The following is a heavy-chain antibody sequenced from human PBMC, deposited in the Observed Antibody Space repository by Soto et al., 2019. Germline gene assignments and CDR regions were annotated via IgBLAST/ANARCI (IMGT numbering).Heavy chain of an antibody. J-gene: IGHJ6*02. D-gene: IGHD2-15*01. CDR1: GFTIDDYA. Sequence: GGSLTLSCAASGFTIDDYAMHWVRQAQGKGQEWVSGINWNSGSLGYADSVKGRFTISRDNAKNSLYLQMNSLRAEDTALYYCAKVVVAATQPQYYYYGMDVWGQGTTVTVSS. V-gene: IGHV3-9*01. CDR2: INWNSGSL. CDR3: AKVVVAATQPQYYYYGMDV.